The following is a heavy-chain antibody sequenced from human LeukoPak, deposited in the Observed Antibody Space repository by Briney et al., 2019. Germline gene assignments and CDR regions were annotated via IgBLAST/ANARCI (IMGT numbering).Heavy chain of an antibody. Sequence: GASVKVSCKASGYTFTGYYMHWVRQAPGQGLEWMGWINPDSGGTKYAQKFQGRVTMTRDTSISTAYMDLSRLRSDDTAVYYCARNGAYNLDYWGQGTLVTVSS. CDR1: GYTFTGYY. J-gene: IGHJ4*02. D-gene: IGHD1-14*01. CDR3: ARNGAYNLDY. CDR2: INPDSGGT. V-gene: IGHV1-2*02.